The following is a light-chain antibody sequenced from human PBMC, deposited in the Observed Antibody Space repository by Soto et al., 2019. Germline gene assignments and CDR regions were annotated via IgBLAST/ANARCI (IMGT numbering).Light chain of an antibody. J-gene: IGKJ1*01. V-gene: IGKV3-20*01. CDR3: QQYGSSRWT. CDR2: GAS. Sequence: DIVFTESPGTLSLSPGERATLSCRASQSVSSSYLAWYQQKPGQAPRLLIYGASSRATGIPDRFSGSGSGTDFTLTISRLEPEDFAVYYCQQYGSSRWTFGQGTKVDIK. CDR1: QSVSSSY.